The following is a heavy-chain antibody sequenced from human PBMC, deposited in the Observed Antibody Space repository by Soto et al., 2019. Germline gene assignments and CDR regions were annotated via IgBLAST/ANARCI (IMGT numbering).Heavy chain of an antibody. CDR3: AKLYDFWSGQTLNNFDY. J-gene: IGHJ4*02. CDR2: ISGSGGST. CDR1: GFTFSSYA. Sequence: GGSLRLSCAASGFTFSSYAMSWVRQAPGKGLERVSAISGSGGSTYYADSVKGRFTISRDNSKNTLYLQMNSLRAEDTAVYYSAKLYDFWSGQTLNNFDYWGQGTLVTVS. D-gene: IGHD3-3*01. V-gene: IGHV3-23*01.